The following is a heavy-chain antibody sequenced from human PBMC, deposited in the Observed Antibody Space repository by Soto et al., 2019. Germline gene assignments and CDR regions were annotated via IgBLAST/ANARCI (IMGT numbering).Heavy chain of an antibody. CDR2: VQPLDSDT. Sequence: VQLVQSGAEVKKPGESLKISCKGTGCFFSNYWIGWVRQMPGKGLEWMGAVQPLDSDTRNSPSLQGQVTISADNSINTAYLQWSSLKASDTAMYYCVRIVSGYDWGLYYMDVWGKGTTVTVSS. J-gene: IGHJ6*03. CDR1: GCFFSNYW. D-gene: IGHD5-12*01. CDR3: VRIVSGYDWGLYYMDV. V-gene: IGHV5-51*03.